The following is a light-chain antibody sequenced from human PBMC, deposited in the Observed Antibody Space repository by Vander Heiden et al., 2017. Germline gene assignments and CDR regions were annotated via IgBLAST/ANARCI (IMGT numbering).Light chain of an antibody. CDR3: QSTDSSPHFHVL. CDR1: LLPSRY. J-gene: IGLJ3*02. CDR2: KDR. Sequence: SFELTQPPSVSVSPGQAATITCSGDLLPSRYTYWYQQKTGQVPVLLIYKDRQRPSGIPDRFSGSTSGSTATLIITGVLAEDEAVYYCQSTDSSPHFHVLFGGGTKLTVL. V-gene: IGLV3-25*03.